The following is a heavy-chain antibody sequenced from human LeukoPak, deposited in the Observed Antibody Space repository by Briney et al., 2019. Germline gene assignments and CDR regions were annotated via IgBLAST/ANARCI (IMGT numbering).Heavy chain of an antibody. CDR1: GGSISSYY. V-gene: IGHV4-59*01. CDR3: ARGHLPDILTGYFDY. D-gene: IGHD3-9*01. J-gene: IGHJ4*02. CDR2: IYYSGST. Sequence: PSETLSLTCTVSGGSISSYYWNWIRQPPGKGLEWIGYIYYSGSTYYNPSLKSRVTISVDTSKNQFSLKLSSVTAADTAVYYCARGHLPDILTGYFDYWGQGTLVTVSS.